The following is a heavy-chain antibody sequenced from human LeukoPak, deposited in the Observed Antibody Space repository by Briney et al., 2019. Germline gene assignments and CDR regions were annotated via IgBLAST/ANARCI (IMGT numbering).Heavy chain of an antibody. Sequence: SVKVSCKASGGTFSSYTISWVRQAPGQGLEWMGRIIPILGIANYAQKFQGRVTITADKSTSTAYMELSSLRSEDTAVYYCARLGRYDAFDIWGQGTMVTVSS. CDR3: ARLGRYDAFDI. J-gene: IGHJ3*02. CDR1: GGTFSSYT. V-gene: IGHV1-69*02. CDR2: IIPILGIA.